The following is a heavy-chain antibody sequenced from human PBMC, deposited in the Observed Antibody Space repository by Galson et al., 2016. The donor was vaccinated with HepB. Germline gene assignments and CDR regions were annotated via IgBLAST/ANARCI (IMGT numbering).Heavy chain of an antibody. J-gene: IGHJ6*02. V-gene: IGHV4-61*01. Sequence: SETLSLTCTVSGGSVSSGSYYWSWIRQPPGKGLEWIGYIYHSGSTNYEHSLKSRVTIPIDTSKSQFSLKLRSVNAADTAVYYCARWPDSSGYYPYYKYGMDVWGQGTTVTVSS. D-gene: IGHD3-22*01. CDR2: IYHSGST. CDR1: GGSVSSGSYY. CDR3: ARWPDSSGYYPYYKYGMDV.